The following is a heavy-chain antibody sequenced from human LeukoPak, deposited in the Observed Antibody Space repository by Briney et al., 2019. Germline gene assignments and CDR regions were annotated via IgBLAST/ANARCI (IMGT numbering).Heavy chain of an antibody. V-gene: IGHV3-43D*03. CDR1: GFTFHDYA. D-gene: IGHD2-21*02. CDR3: AKDFLALPGSIDY. J-gene: IGHJ4*02. Sequence: GGSLRLSCAASGFTFHDYALHWVRQAPGKGLEWVSAISWDGGFTYYADSMQGRFTISRDNSKKSLYLQMNTLRAEDTALYYCAKDFLALPGSIDYWGQGTLVAVSS. CDR2: ISWDGGFT.